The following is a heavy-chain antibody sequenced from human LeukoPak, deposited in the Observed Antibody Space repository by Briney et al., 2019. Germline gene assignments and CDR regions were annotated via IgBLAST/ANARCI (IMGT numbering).Heavy chain of an antibody. Sequence: GSSVKVSCKASGGTFSSYAISWVRQAPGQGLEWMGRIIPIFGTANYAQKFQGRVTITTDESTSTAYMELSSLRSEDTAVYYCARGHYCSSTSCYLPQYYFDYWGQGTLVTVSS. D-gene: IGHD2-2*01. CDR3: ARGHYCSSTSCYLPQYYFDY. CDR1: GGTFSSYA. CDR2: IIPIFGTA. V-gene: IGHV1-69*05. J-gene: IGHJ4*02.